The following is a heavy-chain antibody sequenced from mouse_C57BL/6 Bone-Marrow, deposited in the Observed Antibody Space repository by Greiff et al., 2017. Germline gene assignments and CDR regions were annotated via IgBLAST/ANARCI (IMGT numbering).Heavy chain of an antibody. J-gene: IGHJ1*03. V-gene: IGHV1-53*01. CDR1: GYTFTSYW. D-gene: IGHD2-1*01. Sequence: QVQLQQPGTELVKPGASVKLSCKASGYTFTSYWMHWVKQRPGQGLEWIGNINPSNGGTNYNEKFKSKATLTVDKSSSTAYMQLSSLTSEDSAVYFCACTILLCHCYFAVWGTGTTVTVSS. CDR2: INPSNGGT. CDR3: ACTILLCHCYFAV.